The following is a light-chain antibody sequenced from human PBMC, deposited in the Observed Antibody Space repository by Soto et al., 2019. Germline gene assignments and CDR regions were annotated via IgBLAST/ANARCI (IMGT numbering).Light chain of an antibody. J-gene: IGKJ4*01. CDR2: GVS. CDR1: QSVSSND. Sequence: EIVLTQSPGTLSLSPGERATLSCRASQSVSSNDLAWYQQKPGQAPRLLIYGVSSRATGIPDRFSGSGSGTDFTLTISRLEPEDFAVYYCQQYGSSPRALTFGGGTKVDI. CDR3: QQYGSSPRALT. V-gene: IGKV3-20*01.